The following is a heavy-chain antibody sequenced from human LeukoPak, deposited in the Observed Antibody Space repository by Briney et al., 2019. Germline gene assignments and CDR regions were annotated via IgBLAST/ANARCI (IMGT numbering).Heavy chain of an antibody. CDR3: ARDSGYGFDY. Sequence: GGSLRLSCPAFGLTFSAYWMSWVRQAPGKGLEWVANIKQDGSERYYVDSVKGRFSISRDNAENSLFLQMNSLRAEDTAVYYCARDSGYGFDYWGRGTLVTVSS. CDR2: IKQDGSER. V-gene: IGHV3-7*01. J-gene: IGHJ4*02. CDR1: GLTFSAYW. D-gene: IGHD5-12*01.